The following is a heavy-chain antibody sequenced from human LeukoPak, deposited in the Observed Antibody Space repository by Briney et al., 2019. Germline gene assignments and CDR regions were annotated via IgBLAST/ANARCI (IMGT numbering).Heavy chain of an antibody. V-gene: IGHV4-59*08. Sequence: SETRSLTCTVSGGSISSYYWSWIRQPPGKGLEWIGYIYYSGSTNYNPSLKSRVTISVDTSKNQFSLKLSSVTAADTAVYYCARNGPWNYDSSGYLDYWGQGTLVTVSS. D-gene: IGHD3-22*01. CDR1: GGSISSYY. CDR3: ARNGPWNYDSSGYLDY. CDR2: IYYSGST. J-gene: IGHJ4*02.